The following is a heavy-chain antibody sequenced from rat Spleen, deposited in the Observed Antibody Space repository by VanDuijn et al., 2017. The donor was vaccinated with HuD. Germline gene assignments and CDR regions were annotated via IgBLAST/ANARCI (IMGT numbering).Heavy chain of an antibody. Sequence: EVQLVESGGGLIQPGRSLKLSCVVSGFTFNKYWMTWIRQAPGRGLEWVAYIINTGDSTYYLDSVKGRFTISRDNAKNTLYLKMKSLRSEETATYYCTIGPYDYWVQGVMVTVSS. J-gene: IGHJ2*01. V-gene: IGHV5-31*01. CDR1: GFTFNKYW. CDR2: IINTGDST. D-gene: IGHD3-1*01. CDR3: TIGPYDY.